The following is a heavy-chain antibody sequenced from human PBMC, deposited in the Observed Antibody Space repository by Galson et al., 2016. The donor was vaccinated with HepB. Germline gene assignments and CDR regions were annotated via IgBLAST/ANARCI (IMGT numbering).Heavy chain of an antibody. CDR2: ISYYYVQE. J-gene: IGHJ4*02. Sequence: SLRLSCAASGFTSSDHAMYWVRQPPGKGLEWVALISYYYVQEFYADSVKGRFTISRDNSKSTVYLQMNSLKVEDTATYYCARYTVTTAGDHWGQGTLVTVSS. V-gene: IGHV3-30*04. CDR1: GFTSSDHA. CDR3: ARYTVTTAGDH. D-gene: IGHD4-17*01.